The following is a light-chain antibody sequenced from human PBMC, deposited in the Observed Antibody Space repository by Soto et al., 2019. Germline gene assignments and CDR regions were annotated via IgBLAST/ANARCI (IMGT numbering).Light chain of an antibody. V-gene: IGLV2-14*01. CDR1: SSDVGVYNY. CDR3: SSYTSSGTDV. CDR2: EVS. Sequence: QAARTPPASVSWSPGQSITFSCAGTSSDVGVYNYVSWYQQHPGKAPKLMIYEVSNRPSGVSNRFSGSKSGNTASLTISGLQAEDEAEYYCSSYTSSGTDVFGTGTKVTVL. J-gene: IGLJ1*01.